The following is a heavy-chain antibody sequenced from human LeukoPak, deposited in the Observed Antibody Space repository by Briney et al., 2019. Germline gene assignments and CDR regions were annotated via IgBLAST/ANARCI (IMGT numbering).Heavy chain of an antibody. D-gene: IGHD3-10*01. V-gene: IGHV3-30*02. CDR2: IRYEGSNK. CDR1: GFTFSSYG. CDR3: AKVWVFINY. J-gene: IGHJ4*02. Sequence: GGSLRLSCAASGFTFSSYGMHWVRQAPGKGLEWVAFIRYEGSNKYYADSVKGRFTISRDNSKNTLYLQMNSLRAEDTAVYYCAKVWVFINYWGQGALVTVSS.